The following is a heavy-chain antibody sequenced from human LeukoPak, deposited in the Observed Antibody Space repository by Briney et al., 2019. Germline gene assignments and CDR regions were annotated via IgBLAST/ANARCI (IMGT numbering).Heavy chain of an antibody. D-gene: IGHD3-10*01. J-gene: IGHJ6*03. CDR2: IRSKAYGGTT. CDR1: GFTFGDYA. V-gene: IGHV3-49*04. Sequence: LAGGSLRLSCTASGFTFGDYAMSWVRQAPGKGLEWVGFIRSKAYGGTTEYAASVKGRFTISRDDSKSIAYLQMNSLKTEDTAVYYCTRSRGTMVRGVITCNYMDVWGKGTTVTISS. CDR3: TRSRGTMVRGVITCNYMDV.